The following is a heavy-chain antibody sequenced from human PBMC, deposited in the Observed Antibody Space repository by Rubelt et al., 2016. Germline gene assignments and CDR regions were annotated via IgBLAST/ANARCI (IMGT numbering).Heavy chain of an antibody. CDR1: GFTFSSYS. CDR3: ARDPDSSSWLPVGAFDI. D-gene: IGHD6-13*01. J-gene: IGHJ3*02. V-gene: IGHV3-30*12. CDR2: MSYDGFSK. Sequence: GGLVKPGGSLRLSCAASGFTFSSYSMNWVRQAPGKGLEWVAGMSYDGFSKYHADSVKGRFTISRDNSRNTLYLQMTSLRAEDTAVYYCARDPDSSSWLPVGAFDIWGQGTMVTVSS.